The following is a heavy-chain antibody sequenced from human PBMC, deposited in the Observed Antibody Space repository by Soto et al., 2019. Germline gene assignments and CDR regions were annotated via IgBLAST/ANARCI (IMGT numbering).Heavy chain of an antibody. J-gene: IGHJ4*02. V-gene: IGHV1-3*01. CDR3: ARGGIPLFDS. D-gene: IGHD2-21*01. CDR1: GYTFTKNP. CDR2: INPATGNT. Sequence: GASVKVSCKASGYTFTKNPLHWLRQAPGQRPEWMGWINPATGNTKYSERFQGRVIITRDTSATTVYMEVTSLRSQDTAVYYCARGGIPLFDSWGQGTLVTVSS.